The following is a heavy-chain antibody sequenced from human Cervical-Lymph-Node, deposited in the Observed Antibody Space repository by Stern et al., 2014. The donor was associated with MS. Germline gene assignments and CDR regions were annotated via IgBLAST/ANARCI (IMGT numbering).Heavy chain of an antibody. CDR1: GFTFSGSG. CDR2: ISYDGSKK. J-gene: IGHJ4*02. V-gene: IGHV3-30*03. D-gene: IGHD6-13*01. CDR3: AYIRRVPSAGRAFDH. Sequence: VQLVESGGGVVQPGRSLRLSCAASGFTFSGSGMHWVRQAPGKGLEWGAGISYDGSKKYYIDSVKGRFTISRDNSMNTVFLQMNSLGADDTAVYYCAYIRRVPSAGRAFDHWGQGTLVTVSS.